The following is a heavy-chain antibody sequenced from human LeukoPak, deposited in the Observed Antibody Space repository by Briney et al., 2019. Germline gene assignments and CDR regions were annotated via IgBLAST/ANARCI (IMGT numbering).Heavy chain of an antibody. V-gene: IGHV4-30-4*08. D-gene: IGHD2-2*01. J-gene: IGHJ5*02. CDR1: GGSISSGDYY. CDR3: ARVVVVVPAAVLRTRFDP. CDR2: IYYSGST. Sequence: PSETLSLTCTVSGGSISSGDYYWSWIRQPPGKGLEWIGYIYYSGSTYYNPPLKSRVTISVDTSKNQFSLKLSSVTAADTAVYYCARVVVVVPAAVLRTRFDPWGQGTLVTVSS.